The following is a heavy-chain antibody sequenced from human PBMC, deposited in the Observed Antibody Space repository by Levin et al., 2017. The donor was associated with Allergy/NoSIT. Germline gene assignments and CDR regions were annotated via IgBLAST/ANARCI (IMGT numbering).Heavy chain of an antibody. CDR1: GFTFDDYA. J-gene: IGHJ5*02. CDR3: AKGPGGSYWDNWFDP. D-gene: IGHD3-10*01. V-gene: IGHV3-9*01. CDR2: ISWNSGNM. Sequence: GGSLRLSCAASGFTFDDYAMHWVRQAPGKGLEWVSGISWNSGNMGYADSVKGRFTISRDNAKNSLYLQMNSLRAEDTALYYCAKGPGGSYWDNWFDPWGQGTLVTVSS.